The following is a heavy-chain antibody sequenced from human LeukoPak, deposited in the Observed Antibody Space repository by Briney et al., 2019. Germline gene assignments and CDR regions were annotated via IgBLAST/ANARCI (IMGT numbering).Heavy chain of an antibody. CDR2: ISYDGSNK. J-gene: IGHJ4*02. Sequence: GGSLRLSCAASGFTFSSYGMHWVRQAPGKGLEWVAVISYDGSNKYYADSVKGRFTISRDNSKNTLYLQMNSLRAEDTAVHYCARDPGDYYDSSGLDYWGQGTLVTVSS. CDR1: GFTFSSYG. V-gene: IGHV3-30*03. D-gene: IGHD3-22*01. CDR3: ARDPGDYYDSSGLDY.